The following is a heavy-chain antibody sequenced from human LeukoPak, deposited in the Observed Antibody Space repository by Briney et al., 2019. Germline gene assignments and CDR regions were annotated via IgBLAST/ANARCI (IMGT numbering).Heavy chain of an antibody. Sequence: ASVRVSCKASGGTFSSYAISWVRQAPGQGLEWMGIINPSGGSTSYAQKFQGRVTMTRDTSTSTVYMELSSLRSEDTAVYYCAREDGGDYVDCWGQGTLVTVSS. V-gene: IGHV1-46*01. CDR3: AREDGGDYVDC. CDR2: INPSGGST. D-gene: IGHD3-16*01. CDR1: GGTFSSYA. J-gene: IGHJ4*02.